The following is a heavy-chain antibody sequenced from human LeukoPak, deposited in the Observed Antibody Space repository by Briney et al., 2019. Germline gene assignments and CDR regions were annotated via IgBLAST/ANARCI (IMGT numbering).Heavy chain of an antibody. V-gene: IGHV3-23*01. CDR2: ISGSGGST. J-gene: IGHJ4*02. CDR3: AKDPKSYGDYSWDY. CDR1: GFTFSSYA. D-gene: IGHD4-17*01. Sequence: PGGSLRLSCAASGFTFSSYAMSWVRQAPGKGLEWVSAISGSGGSTYYADSVKGRFTISRDNSKNTLYLQMSSLRAEDTAVYYCAKDPKSYGDYSWDYWGQGTLVTVSS.